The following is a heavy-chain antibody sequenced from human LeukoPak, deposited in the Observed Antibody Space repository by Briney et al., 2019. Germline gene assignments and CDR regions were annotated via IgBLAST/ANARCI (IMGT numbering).Heavy chain of an antibody. CDR3: ARGDQGFDP. D-gene: IGHD2-2*01. Sequence: PSETLSLTCAVYGGSFSGYYWSWIRQPPGKGLEWIGEINHSGSTNYNPSLKSRVTISVDTSKNQFSLKLSSVTAADTAVYYCARGDQGFDPWGQGTLVTVSS. V-gene: IGHV4-34*01. CDR2: INHSGST. J-gene: IGHJ5*02. CDR1: GGSFSGYY.